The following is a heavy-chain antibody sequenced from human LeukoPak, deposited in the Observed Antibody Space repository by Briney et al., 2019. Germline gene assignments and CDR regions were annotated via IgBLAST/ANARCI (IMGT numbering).Heavy chain of an antibody. J-gene: IGHJ6*03. D-gene: IGHD5-12*01. Sequence: GGSLRLSCAASGFTFSNYAMHWVRQAPGKGLEWLAVISYDGSNKYYADSVKGRFTISRDNSKNTLYLQMSSLRAEDAAVYYCARSLATSYYYMDVWGKGATVTVSS. CDR2: ISYDGSNK. CDR3: ARSLATSYYYMDV. V-gene: IGHV3-30*04. CDR1: GFTFSNYA.